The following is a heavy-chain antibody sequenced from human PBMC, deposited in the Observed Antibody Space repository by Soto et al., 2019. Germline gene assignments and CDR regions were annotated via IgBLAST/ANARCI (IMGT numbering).Heavy chain of an antibody. Sequence: TSETLSLTCNVPGGSVNIGTYYWSWIRQPPGKGLEWIGEINHSGSSNCNPSLKSRVTISVDTSKNQFSLKLNSVTAADTAVFYCERGRYGSGSYYYGMDVWGQGTTVTVSS. J-gene: IGHJ6*02. D-gene: IGHD3-10*01. CDR1: GGSVNIGTYY. CDR3: ERGRYGSGSYYYGMDV. V-gene: IGHV4-34*01. CDR2: INHSGSS.